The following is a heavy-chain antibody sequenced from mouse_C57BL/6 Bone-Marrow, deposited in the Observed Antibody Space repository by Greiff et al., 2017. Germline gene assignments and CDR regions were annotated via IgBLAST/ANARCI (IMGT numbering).Heavy chain of an antibody. Sequence: VQLQQPGAELVKPGASVKLSCKASGYTFTSYWMHWVKQRPGQGLEWIGMIYPNSGSTNYNEKFKNKATLTVDKSSSTAYMQLSSLTSEDSAVYYGARRPDYYGSSYGFAYWGQGTLVTVSA. CDR3: ARRPDYYGSSYGFAY. D-gene: IGHD1-1*01. CDR2: IYPNSGST. J-gene: IGHJ3*01. V-gene: IGHV1-64*01. CDR1: GYTFTSYW.